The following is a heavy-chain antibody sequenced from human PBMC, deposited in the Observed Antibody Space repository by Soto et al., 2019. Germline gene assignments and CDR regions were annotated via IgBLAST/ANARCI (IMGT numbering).Heavy chain of an antibody. D-gene: IGHD3-9*01. CDR3: TTLRLDP. CDR1: GYTFTAFY. Sequence: QVQLVQSGSEVKKPGASVKVSCQASGYTFTAFYMNWVRQAPGQGLEWMGWVNPNTGVTKYAQKFPGRDTMTRDTSINTAYMELSGLTSDDTAVYYCTTLRLDPWGQGTLVTVSS. V-gene: IGHV1-2*02. CDR2: VNPNTGVT. J-gene: IGHJ5*02.